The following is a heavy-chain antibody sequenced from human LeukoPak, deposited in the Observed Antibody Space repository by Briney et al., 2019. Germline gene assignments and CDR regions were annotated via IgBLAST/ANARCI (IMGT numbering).Heavy chain of an antibody. J-gene: IGHJ3*02. CDR1: GGSISSYY. CDR3: AREAGYSSSWEGWGAFDI. V-gene: IGHV4-59*01. CDR2: IYYSGST. D-gene: IGHD6-13*01. Sequence: SETLSLTCTVSGGSISSYYWSWIRQPPGKGLEWIGYIYYSGSTNYNPSLKSRVTISVDTSKNQFSLKLSSVTAADTAVYYCAREAGYSSSWEGWGAFDIWGQGTMVTVSS.